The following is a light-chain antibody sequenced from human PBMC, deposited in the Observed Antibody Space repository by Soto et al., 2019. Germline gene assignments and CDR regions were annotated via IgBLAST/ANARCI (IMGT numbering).Light chain of an antibody. J-gene: IGKJ3*01. Sequence: EIVLTQSPGTLSLSPGERATLSCRASQSVSSSYLAWYQQKPGRVPRLLIYGASSRATGIPDRFSGSGSGTDFTLTISRLEPEDFAVYYCQQYGSSPLFTFGPGTKVDIK. CDR2: GAS. V-gene: IGKV3-20*01. CDR1: QSVSSSY. CDR3: QQYGSSPLFT.